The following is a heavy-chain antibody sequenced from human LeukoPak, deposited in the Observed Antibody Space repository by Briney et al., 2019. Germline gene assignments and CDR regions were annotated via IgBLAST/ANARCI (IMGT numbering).Heavy chain of an antibody. CDR2: IYTSGST. D-gene: IGHD3-10*01. J-gene: IGHJ3*02. Sequence: SETLSLTCTVSGYSISSGYYWSWIRQPAGKGLEWIGRIYTSGSTNYNPSLKSRVTMSVDTSKNQFSLKLSSVTAADTAVYYCARGVLWFGETYAQDAFDIWGQGTMVTVSS. V-gene: IGHV4-4*07. CDR1: GYSISSGYY. CDR3: ARGVLWFGETYAQDAFDI.